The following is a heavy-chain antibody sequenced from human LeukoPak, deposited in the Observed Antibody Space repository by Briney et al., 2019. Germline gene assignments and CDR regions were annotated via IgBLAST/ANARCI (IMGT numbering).Heavy chain of an antibody. CDR3: ARYSSGPYYFDY. CDR1: GCSISSYY. V-gene: IGHV4-59*08. Sequence: SETLSLTCTVSGCSISSYYWSWIRQPPGKGLEWIGNIYYSGSTYYNPSLKSRVTISIDTSKNQFSLKLSSVTAADTAVYYCARYSSGPYYFDYWGQGTLVTVSS. J-gene: IGHJ4*02. CDR2: IYYSGST. D-gene: IGHD6-19*01.